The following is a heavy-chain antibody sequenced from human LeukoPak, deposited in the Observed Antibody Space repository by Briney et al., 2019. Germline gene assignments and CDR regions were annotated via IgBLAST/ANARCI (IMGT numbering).Heavy chain of an antibody. V-gene: IGHV1-18*01. CDR1: GYSFISYG. CDR2: ISGSNGNT. CDR3: ATGKNYDFSTGYPIDFEY. Sequence: VASVKVSCKASGYSFISYGISWVRQAPGQGLEWMGWISGSNGNTKYVKKLQGRVTMTTDTPTSTVYMDLRSLRSDDTAVYFCATGKNYDFSTGYPIDFEYWGQGTLVTVSS. D-gene: IGHD3-3*01. J-gene: IGHJ4*02.